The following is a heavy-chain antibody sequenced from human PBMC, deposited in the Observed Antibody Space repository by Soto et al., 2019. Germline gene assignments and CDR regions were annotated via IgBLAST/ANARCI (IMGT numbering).Heavy chain of an antibody. CDR1: GFTFSDHY. CDR3: VRVALQPLGSLDC. V-gene: IGHV3-72*01. J-gene: IGHJ4*02. D-gene: IGHD7-27*01. CDR2: TRNKARSYTT. Sequence: EVQLVDSGGGLVQPGGSLRLSCAGSGFTFSDHYMDWVRQAPGKGLEWVGRTRNKARSYTTEYAASVKGRFAISRDDSKNSLYLQRNSLKIEDTAVYYCVRVALQPLGSLDCWGQGTLVTVSS.